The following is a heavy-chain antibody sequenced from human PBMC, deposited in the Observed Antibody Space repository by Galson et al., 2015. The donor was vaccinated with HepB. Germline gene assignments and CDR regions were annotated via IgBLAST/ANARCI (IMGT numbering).Heavy chain of an antibody. CDR3: ATRANCSSTRCFYWFFDL. J-gene: IGHJ2*01. CDR2: IYPGNSDT. CDR1: GYSFTTYW. Sequence: QSGAEVKKPGESLRISCKGSGYSFTTYWIGWVRQMPGKGLEWMGVIYPGNSDTRYSPSFQSQVTISADKLSNTAYLQWSSLKASDTAIYYCATRANCSSTRCFYWFFDLWGRGTLVTVSS. V-gene: IGHV5-51*03. D-gene: IGHD2-2*01.